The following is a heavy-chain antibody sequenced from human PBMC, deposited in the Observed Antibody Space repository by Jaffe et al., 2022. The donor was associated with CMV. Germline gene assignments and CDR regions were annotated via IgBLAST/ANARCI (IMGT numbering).Heavy chain of an antibody. CDR1: GYRFSAYT. CDR3: ARDQVEVLGGADYGWFDP. V-gene: IGHV1-3*01. CDR2: ISAGNGGT. J-gene: IGHJ5*02. Sequence: QVQLVQSGAEVKNPGASVKVSCKASGYRFSAYTIHWVRQAPGQRPKWMGSISAGNGGTRYSREFQGRVTITTDTFANTVYMELSSLTFEDTAVYYCARDQVEVLGGADYGWFDPWGQGTLVTVSS. D-gene: IGHD4-17*01.